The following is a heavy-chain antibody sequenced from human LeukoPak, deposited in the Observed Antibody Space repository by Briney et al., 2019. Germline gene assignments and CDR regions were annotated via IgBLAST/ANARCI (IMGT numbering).Heavy chain of an antibody. V-gene: IGHV3-64D*06. CDR1: GFTLSSYA. J-gene: IGHJ1*01. D-gene: IGHD6-19*01. CDR3: VNPNAAGSPLGYFQH. CDR2: ICSYEGST. Sequence: GESLTLSCSVSGFTLSSYAKHWLRHPPERGLEYVSAICSYEGSTYYADYVKGRFTISRDNAKNTLYFQMSSLRAKDTAVDYCVNPNAAGSPLGYFQHWGQGTLVTVSS.